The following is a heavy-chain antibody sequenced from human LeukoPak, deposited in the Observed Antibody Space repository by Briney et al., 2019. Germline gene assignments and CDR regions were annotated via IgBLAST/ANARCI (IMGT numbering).Heavy chain of an antibody. CDR2: IYYSGST. CDR3: ATLTTVVTAYYFDY. CDR1: GGSISSYY. D-gene: IGHD4-23*01. V-gene: IGHV4-59*08. Sequence: SETLSLTCTVSGGSISSYYWSWIRQPPGKGLEWIGYIYYSGSTNYNPSLKSRVTISVDTSKNQFSLKLTSVTAADTAVYYCATLTTVVTAYYFDYWGQGTLVTVSS. J-gene: IGHJ4*02.